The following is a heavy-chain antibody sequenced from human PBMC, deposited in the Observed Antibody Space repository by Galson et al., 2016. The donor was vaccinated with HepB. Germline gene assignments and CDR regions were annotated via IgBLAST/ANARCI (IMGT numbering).Heavy chain of an antibody. V-gene: IGHV5-51*01. J-gene: IGHJ1*01. CDR1: GYTFTQYW. CDR2: IYPGDSDT. CDR3: ARLRSHRGANLRY. Sequence: QSGAEVKKPGESLKISCGASGYTFTQYWIAWVRQMPGKGLEWMGIIYPGDSDTRYSPSFQGQVTISADKSISTAYLHFSSLKASDSAMYYCARLRSHRGANLRYWGQGTLVTVSS. D-gene: IGHD3-10*01.